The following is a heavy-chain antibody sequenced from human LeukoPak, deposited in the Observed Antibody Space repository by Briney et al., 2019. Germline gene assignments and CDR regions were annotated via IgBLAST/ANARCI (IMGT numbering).Heavy chain of an antibody. D-gene: IGHD3-22*01. V-gene: IGHV4-34*01. Sequence: SETLSLTCAVYGGSFSGYYWSWIRQPPGKGLEWIGSIYYSGSTYYNPSLKSRVTISVDTSKNQFSLKLSSVTAADTAVYYCARQDYYDSSGYYYFDYWGQGTLVTVSS. CDR2: IYYSGST. CDR1: GGSFSGYY. CDR3: ARQDYYDSSGYYYFDY. J-gene: IGHJ4*02.